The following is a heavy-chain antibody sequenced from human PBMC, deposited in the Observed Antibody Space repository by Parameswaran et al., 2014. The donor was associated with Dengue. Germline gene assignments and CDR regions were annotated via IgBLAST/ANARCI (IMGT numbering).Heavy chain of an antibody. Sequence: VRQAPGKGLEWIGYIYYSGSTNYNPSLKSRVTISVDTSKNQFSLKLSSVTAADTAVYYCARYLPGYSSSFFDYWGQGTLVTVSS. D-gene: IGHD6-13*01. J-gene: IGHJ4*02. CDR3: ARYLPGYSSSFFDY. CDR2: IYYSGST. V-gene: IGHV4-59*08.